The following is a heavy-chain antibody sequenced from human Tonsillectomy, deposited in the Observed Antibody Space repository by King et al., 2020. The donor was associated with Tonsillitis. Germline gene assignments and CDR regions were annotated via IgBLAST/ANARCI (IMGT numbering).Heavy chain of an antibody. Sequence: DVQLVESGGGLVQPGGSLRLSCSASGFTFNTYAMYWVRQAPGKGLEYVSHISSNGGRTYYADSVKGRFTISRDKSKNTVYLQMSSLRAEDTAVYYCVQDYYDTSGYQYDAFDIWGQGTMVTVSS. J-gene: IGHJ3*02. CDR1: GFTFNTYA. CDR3: VQDYYDTSGYQYDAFDI. V-gene: IGHV3-64D*06. D-gene: IGHD3-22*01. CDR2: ISSNGGRT.